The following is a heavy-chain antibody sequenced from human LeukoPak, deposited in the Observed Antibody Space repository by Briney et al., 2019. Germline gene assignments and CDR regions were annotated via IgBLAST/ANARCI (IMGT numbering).Heavy chain of an antibody. V-gene: IGHV3-48*03. CDR3: ARGGDSYYYYMDV. J-gene: IGHJ6*03. CDR2: ISSSGSTI. Sequence: PGGTLRLSCAASGFTFSSYEMNWVRQAPGKGLEWVSYISSSGSTIYYADSVKGRFTISRDNAKNSLYLQMNSLRAEDTAVYYCARGGDSYYYYMDVWGKGTTVTISS. CDR1: GFTFSSYE. D-gene: IGHD4-17*01.